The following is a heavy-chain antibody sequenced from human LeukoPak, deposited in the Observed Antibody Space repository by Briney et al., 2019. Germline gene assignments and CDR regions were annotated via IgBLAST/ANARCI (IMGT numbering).Heavy chain of an antibody. Sequence: PGGSLRLSCAASGFTFSSYSMNWVRQAPGKGLEWVSSISSSSSYIYYADSVKGRFTISRENAKNSLYLQIISVRAEDTAVYYCSRAPVLRYFDWLLSYYFDYWGQGTLVTVSS. CDR1: GFTFSSYS. CDR2: ISSSSSYI. D-gene: IGHD3-9*01. J-gene: IGHJ4*02. V-gene: IGHV3-21*01. CDR3: SRAPVLRYFDWLLSYYFDY.